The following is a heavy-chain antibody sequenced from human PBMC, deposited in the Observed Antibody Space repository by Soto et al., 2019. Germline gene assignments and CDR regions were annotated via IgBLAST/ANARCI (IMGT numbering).Heavy chain of an antibody. CDR3: AKSFTQSNVWRAYRHKTHFDY. V-gene: IGHV3-23*01. CDR2: ISGASDTT. J-gene: IGHJ4*02. D-gene: IGHD3-16*02. CDR1: GFTFNNYG. Sequence: EVRLLESGGGPVQPGESLRLSCEASGFTFNNYGMGWVRQAPGRGLEWISFISGASDTTYYADSVKGRFIISRDNSKNTLYLQMNSLRAEDTAIYYCAKSFTQSNVWRAYRHKTHFDYWGQGALVTVTS.